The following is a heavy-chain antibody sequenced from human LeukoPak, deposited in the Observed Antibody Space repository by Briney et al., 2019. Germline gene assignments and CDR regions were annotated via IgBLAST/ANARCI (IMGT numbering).Heavy chain of an antibody. CDR1: GGTFSSYT. CDR3: AREPRYSDYDRVLDY. J-gene: IGHJ4*02. D-gene: IGHD5-12*01. CDR2: IIPIFDTA. Sequence: SVKVPCKASGGTFSSYTINWVRQAPGQGLEWMGGIIPIFDTAKYAQKFQGRVTITADESTSTAYMELSSLRSEDSAVYYCAREPRYSDYDRVLDYWGQGTLVTVSS. V-gene: IGHV1-69*13.